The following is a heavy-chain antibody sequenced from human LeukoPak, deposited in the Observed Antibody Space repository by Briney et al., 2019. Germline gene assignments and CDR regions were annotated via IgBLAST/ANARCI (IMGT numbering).Heavy chain of an antibody. CDR1: GFTFSNYG. CDR2: ISDRGSST. J-gene: IGHJ3*02. D-gene: IGHD3-22*01. CDR3: AKDLPYYYDSSGFGDAFDM. Sequence: GGSLRLSCAASGFTFSNYGLSWVRQAAGKGLEWVSGISDRGSSTYYTDSVKGRFTVSRDNSKNTLYLQMSSLRADDTAIYYCAKDLPYYYDSSGFGDAFDMWAKGQWSPSLQ. V-gene: IGHV3-23*01.